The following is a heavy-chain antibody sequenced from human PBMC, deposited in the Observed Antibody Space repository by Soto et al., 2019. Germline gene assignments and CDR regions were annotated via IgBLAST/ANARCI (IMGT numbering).Heavy chain of an antibody. V-gene: IGHV4-4*07. Sequence: TSETLSLTCTVSGGSIKNYYWSWIRQSAGKTLEWIGRIYPRGSTKYNPSLKSRVTMSVDTSKNQFSLKLNSVSAADTAVYFCARDLLIVGATDAFDIWGQEAMLTVSS. D-gene: IGHD1-26*01. CDR1: GGSIKNYY. CDR2: IYPRGST. CDR3: ARDLLIVGATDAFDI. J-gene: IGHJ3*02.